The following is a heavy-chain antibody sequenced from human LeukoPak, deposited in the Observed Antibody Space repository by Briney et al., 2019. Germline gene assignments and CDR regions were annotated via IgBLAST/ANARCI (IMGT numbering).Heavy chain of an antibody. J-gene: IGHJ4*02. CDR3: ARGRGRDGDNLTS. Sequence: PSETLSLTCNVSGVSFTNYYWSWIRQFPGRGLEYIGYIHHNGDTNYNPSLKSRVTISVDTSKNQFSLKLTSVTAAYTAVYYCARGRGRDGDNLTSWGQGTLVTVSS. D-gene: IGHD5-24*01. CDR1: GVSFTNYY. V-gene: IGHV4-59*01. CDR2: IHHNGDT.